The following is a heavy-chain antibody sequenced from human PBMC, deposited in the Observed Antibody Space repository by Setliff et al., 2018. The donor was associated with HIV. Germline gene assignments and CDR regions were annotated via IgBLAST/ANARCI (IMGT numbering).Heavy chain of an antibody. D-gene: IGHD6-6*01. J-gene: IGHJ5*02. Sequence: SETLSLTCAVYGGSFSGYFWSWIRQSPRKRLEWIGELNDSGSTNYNPSLKSRVTISIDTSKNQFSLRLSSVTAADTAVYYCARGTKLVWGRWFDPWGQGTLVTVAS. V-gene: IGHV4-34*01. CDR2: LNDSGST. CDR1: GGSFSGYF. CDR3: ARGTKLVWGRWFDP.